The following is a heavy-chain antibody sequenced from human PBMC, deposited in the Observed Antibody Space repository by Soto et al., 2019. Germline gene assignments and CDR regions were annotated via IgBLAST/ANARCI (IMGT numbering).Heavy chain of an antibody. Sequence: QVQLQESGPGLVKPSQTLSLTCTVSGGSISSGGYYWSWIRQHPGKGLEWIGYIYYSGSTYYNPSLNSRVTISVDTSKNQFSLKLSSVTAAGTAGYYCARDRGYSYGWVDYWGQGTLVTVSS. CDR2: IYYSGST. V-gene: IGHV4-31*03. D-gene: IGHD5-18*01. CDR3: ARDRGYSYGWVDY. CDR1: GGSISSGGYY. J-gene: IGHJ4*02.